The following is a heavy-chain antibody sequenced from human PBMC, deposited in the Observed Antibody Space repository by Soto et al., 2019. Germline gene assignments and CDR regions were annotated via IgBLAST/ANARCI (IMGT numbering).Heavy chain of an antibody. D-gene: IGHD2-2*01. Sequence: GESLKISCKGSGYSFTSYWIGWVRQMPGKGLEWMGIIYPGDSDTRYSPSFQGQVTISADKSTSTAYLPWSSLKASDTAMYSSARRMGYCSSTSCYVDYWGQGTLVTVSS. CDR1: GYSFTSYW. V-gene: IGHV5-51*01. CDR2: IYPGDSDT. J-gene: IGHJ4*02. CDR3: ARRMGYCSSTSCYVDY.